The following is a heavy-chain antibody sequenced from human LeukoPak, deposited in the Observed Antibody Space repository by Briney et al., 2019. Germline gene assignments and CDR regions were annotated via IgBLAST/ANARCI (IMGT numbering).Heavy chain of an antibody. J-gene: IGHJ4*02. D-gene: IGHD3-9*01. CDR2: NYYSGST. CDR1: GGSISSYY. CDR3: ARLSKTEYSYYDILTGSFHFDY. Sequence: SATLSLTCTVAGGSISSYYWSWIRQPPGKVLEWIGYNYYSGSTNYNPSLKSRVTISVDTSKNQFYLKLSSVTAADTAVYYCARLSKTEYSYYDILTGSFHFDYWGQGTLVTVSS. V-gene: IGHV4-59*01.